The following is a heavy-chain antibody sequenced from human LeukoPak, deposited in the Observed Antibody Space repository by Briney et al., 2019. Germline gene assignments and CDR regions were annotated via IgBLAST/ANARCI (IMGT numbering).Heavy chain of an antibody. J-gene: IGHJ6*04. CDR2: VNEDGSGK. CDR1: GFTFSNYW. Sequence: PGGSLRLSCVSSGFTFSNYWMEWVRQAPGKGLEWVASVNEDGSGKFSVGSVKDRITISRDNTRNSLDLQINSLTVEDTAMYYCARDDGDVWGTGTTVTVSS. V-gene: IGHV3-7*01. CDR3: ARDDGDV.